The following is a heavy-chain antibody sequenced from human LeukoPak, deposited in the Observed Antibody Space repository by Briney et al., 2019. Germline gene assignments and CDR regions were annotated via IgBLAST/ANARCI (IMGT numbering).Heavy chain of an antibody. D-gene: IGHD6-6*01. V-gene: IGHV3-23*01. Sequence: GGSLRLSCAASGFTFSSYAMSWVRQAPGKGLEWVSAISGSGGSTYYADSVKGRFTISRDNSRNTLYLQMNSLRAEDTAVYYCAKALEYSSSSNFDYWGQGTLVTVSS. CDR1: GFTFSSYA. CDR2: ISGSGGST. J-gene: IGHJ4*02. CDR3: AKALEYSSSSNFDY.